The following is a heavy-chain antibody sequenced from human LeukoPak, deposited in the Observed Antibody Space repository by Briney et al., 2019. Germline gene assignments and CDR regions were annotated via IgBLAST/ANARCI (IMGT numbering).Heavy chain of an antibody. J-gene: IGHJ4*02. V-gene: IGHV4-59*01. CDR3: ARTPSGIYSSGWSFDY. Sequence: PSETLSLTCTVSGGSISSYYWSWIRQPPGKGLEWIGYIYYSGSTNYNPSLKSRVTISVDTSKNQFSLKLSSVTAADTAVYYCARTPSGIYSSGWSFDYWGQGALVTVSS. CDR2: IYYSGST. CDR1: GGSISSYY. D-gene: IGHD6-19*01.